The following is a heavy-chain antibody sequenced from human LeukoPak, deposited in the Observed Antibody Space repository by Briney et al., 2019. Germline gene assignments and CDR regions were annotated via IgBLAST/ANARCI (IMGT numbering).Heavy chain of an antibody. CDR1: GFTFSSYA. J-gene: IGHJ4*02. V-gene: IGHV3-23*01. D-gene: IGHD3-22*01. CDR3: AKDPEAYSYDSSGFPLGS. CDR2: ISGSGGST. Sequence: GALRLSCAASGFTFSSYAMSWLRQAPGKGLEWVSAISGSGGSTYYADSVKGRFTISRDNSKNPLYLQMTSLRAEDTAVYYCAKDPEAYSYDSSGFPLGSWGQGTLVTVSS.